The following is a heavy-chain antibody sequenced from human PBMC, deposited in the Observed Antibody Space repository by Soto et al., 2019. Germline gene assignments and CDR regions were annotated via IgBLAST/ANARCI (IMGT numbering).Heavy chain of an antibody. D-gene: IGHD6-6*01. CDR3: ARLRAARIYYYYGMDV. V-gene: IGHV5-51*01. CDR1: GYTFTNYW. J-gene: IGHJ6*02. CDR2: IYPSDSDI. Sequence: ESLKISCKASGYTFTNYWIGWVRQMPGKGLEWMAIIYPSDSDIKYSPSFQGQVTISADRSLSTAFLQWHSLKASDSAVYYCARLRAARIYYYYGMDVWGQGTTVTVSS.